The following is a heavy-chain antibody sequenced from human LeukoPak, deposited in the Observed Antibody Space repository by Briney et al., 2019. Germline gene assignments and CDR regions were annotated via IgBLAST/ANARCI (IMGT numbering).Heavy chain of an antibody. CDR3: ARVHYYDSSGYYPNVGAFDI. D-gene: IGHD3-22*01. J-gene: IGHJ3*02. CDR1: GGSISSGGYY. V-gene: IGHV4-31*03. Sequence: PSETLSLTCTVSGGSISSGGYYWSWIRQHPGKGLEWIGYIYYSGSTYYNPSLKSRVTISVDTSKNQFSLKLSSVTAADTAVYYCARVHYYDSSGYYPNVGAFDIWGQGTMVTVSS. CDR2: IYYSGST.